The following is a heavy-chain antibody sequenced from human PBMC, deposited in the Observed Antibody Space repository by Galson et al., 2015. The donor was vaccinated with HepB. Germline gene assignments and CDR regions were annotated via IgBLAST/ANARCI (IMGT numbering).Heavy chain of an antibody. J-gene: IGHJ4*02. D-gene: IGHD2-8*01. CDR3: ARDIQWGMVMGIDY. Sequence: SLRLSCAASGFTFDDYGMYWVRQAPGKGLEWVSGINWNSGSIVYADSVKGRFTISRDHAKNSLYLQMNSLRAEDTALYYCARDIQWGMVMGIDYWGQGTLVTVSS. CDR1: GFTFDDYG. V-gene: IGHV3-9*01. CDR2: INWNSGSI.